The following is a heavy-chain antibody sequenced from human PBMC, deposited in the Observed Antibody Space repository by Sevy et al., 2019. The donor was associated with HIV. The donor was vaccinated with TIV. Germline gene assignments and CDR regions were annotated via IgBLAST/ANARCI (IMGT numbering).Heavy chain of an antibody. CDR3: ERGGGGGYSYSLDY. V-gene: IGHV3-64*02. D-gene: IGHD5-18*01. J-gene: IGHJ4*02. CDR1: GFSFSSYA. CDR2: ISSNGGST. Sequence: GGSLRLSCAASGFSFSSYALHWVRQAPGKGLEYVSAISSNGGSTYYADSVKGRFTISRDNSKNTLYLQMGSLRAEDMAVNDCERGGGGGYSYSLDYWGQGTLVTVSS.